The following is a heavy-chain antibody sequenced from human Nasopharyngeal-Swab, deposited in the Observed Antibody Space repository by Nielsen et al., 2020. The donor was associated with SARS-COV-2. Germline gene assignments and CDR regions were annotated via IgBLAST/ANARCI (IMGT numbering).Heavy chain of an antibody. D-gene: IGHD5-12*01. V-gene: IGHV3-9*01. CDR3: IKGVDITSRTARAFDI. J-gene: IGHJ3*02. CDR2: IAWNSVVI. Sequence: GGSLRFSCVASGFIFDDYSMHWVRQGPGRALEWVSGIAWNSVVIGYAESVKGQFTISRDNAKNSLYLEMNSLRPEDTALYYCIKGVDITSRTARAFDIWGQGTMVTVSS. CDR1: GFIFDDYS.